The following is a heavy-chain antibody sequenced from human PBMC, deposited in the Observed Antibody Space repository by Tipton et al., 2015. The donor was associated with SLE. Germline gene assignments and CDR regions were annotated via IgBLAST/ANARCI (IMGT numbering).Heavy chain of an antibody. J-gene: IGHJ3*02. Sequence: TLSLTCAVSGGSVSGYFWSWIRQSPGTGLEWLGEINHGGGTNYNPSLKSRVTILIDTSENKFSRNLKSVTAADTAVYYCARAPYCGADCHPDGFDIWGQGTLVTVSS. CDR1: GGSVSGYF. D-gene: IGHD2-21*02. V-gene: IGHV4-34*01. CDR3: ARAPYCGADCHPDGFDI. CDR2: INHGGGT.